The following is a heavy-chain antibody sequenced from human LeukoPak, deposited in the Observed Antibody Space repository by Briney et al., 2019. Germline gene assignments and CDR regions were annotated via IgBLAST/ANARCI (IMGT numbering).Heavy chain of an antibody. J-gene: IGHJ4*02. CDR3: AKGGYDYVEIGYFDY. V-gene: IGHV3-23*01. CDR1: GFTFSSYA. D-gene: IGHD5-12*01. CDR2: IIGSSGST. Sequence: QSGGSLRLSCAASGFTFSSYAMNWVRQAPGKGLEWVSIIIGSSGSTFYADSEKGRFTISRDNSKNTLYLQMNSLRAEDTAVYYCAKGGYDYVEIGYFDYWGQGTLVTVSS.